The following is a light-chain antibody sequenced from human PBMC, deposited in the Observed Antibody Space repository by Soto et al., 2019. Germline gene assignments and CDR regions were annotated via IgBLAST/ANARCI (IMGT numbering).Light chain of an antibody. CDR2: DVS. CDR3: SSYTSSTTYV. CDR1: SRDVGGYNY. V-gene: IGLV2-14*01. J-gene: IGLJ1*01. Sequence: QSVLTQPASVSGSPGQSITISCSGTSRDVGGYNYVSWYQQHPGKAPKLMIYDVSNWPSGVSNRFSGSKSGNTASLTISGLQAEDEADYYCSSYTSSTTYVFGPGTKVTVL.